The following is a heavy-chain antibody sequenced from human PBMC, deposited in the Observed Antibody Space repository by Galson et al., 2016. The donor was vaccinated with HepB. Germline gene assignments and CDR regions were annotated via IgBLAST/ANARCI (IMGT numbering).Heavy chain of an antibody. V-gene: IGHV3-74*01. CDR1: GFTLTDYW. CDR2: INGDGATT. Sequence: SLRLSCAASGFTLTDYWMHWVRQVPGKGLEWVAHINGDGATTNYADSVKGRFTISRDNAKNTLYLRMNRLRAEDAGVYFGTRDLDAAGRFDFWSGFHPYYYGMDVWGQGTTVAVSS. D-gene: IGHD3-3*01. J-gene: IGHJ6*02. CDR3: TRDLDAAGRFDFWSGFHPYYYGMDV.